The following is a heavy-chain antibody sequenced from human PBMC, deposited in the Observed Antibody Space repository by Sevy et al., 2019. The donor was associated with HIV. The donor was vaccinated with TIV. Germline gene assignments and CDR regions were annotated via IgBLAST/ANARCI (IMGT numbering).Heavy chain of an antibody. CDR3: ARDGVQYYYDSSGYYYYYYYYYMDV. CDR2: ISYDGSNK. J-gene: IGHJ6*03. Sequence: GGSLRLSCAASGFTFSSYAMHWVRPAPGKGLEWVAVISYDGSNKHYADSVKGRLTISRDNSKNTLYLQMNSLRAEDTAAYYCARDGVQYYYDSSGYYYYYYYYYMDVWGKGTTVTVSS. V-gene: IGHV3-30-3*01. D-gene: IGHD3-22*01. CDR1: GFTFSSYA.